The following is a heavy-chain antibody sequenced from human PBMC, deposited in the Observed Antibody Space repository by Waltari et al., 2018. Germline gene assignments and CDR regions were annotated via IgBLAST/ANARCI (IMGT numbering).Heavy chain of an antibody. CDR1: GYTFTSYD. V-gene: IGHV1-8*03. Sequence: QVQLVQSGAEVKKPGASVKVSCKASGYTFTSYDINWVRQATGQGLEWMGWMNPNSGNTGYAQKFQGRVTITRNTSISTAYMELSSLRSEDTAVYYCARGLAAAGTPRSWFDPWGQGTLVTVSS. CDR2: MNPNSGNT. CDR3: ARGLAAAGTPRSWFDP. D-gene: IGHD6-13*01. J-gene: IGHJ5*02.